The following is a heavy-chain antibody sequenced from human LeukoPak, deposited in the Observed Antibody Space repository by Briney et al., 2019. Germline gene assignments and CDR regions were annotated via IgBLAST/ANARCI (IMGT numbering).Heavy chain of an antibody. V-gene: IGHV3-20*04. J-gene: IGHJ4*02. D-gene: IGHD5-18*01. CDR3: ATDNLDTALVTRFFPPDY. CDR1: GFTFDDYG. CDR2: INWNGGST. Sequence: GXLRLSCAASGFTFDDYGMSWVRQAPGKGLEWVCGINWNGGSTEYADSVKGGFTISRNNAKNSLYLQMNRVRAEDTALYYCATDNLDTALVTRFFPPDYWGQGTLVTVSS.